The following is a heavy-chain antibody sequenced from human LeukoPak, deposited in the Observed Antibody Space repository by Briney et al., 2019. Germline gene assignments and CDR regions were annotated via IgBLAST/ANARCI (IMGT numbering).Heavy chain of an antibody. V-gene: IGHV4-34*01. J-gene: IGHJ4*02. D-gene: IGHD6-6*01. CDR2: IDHSGGN. Sequence: SESLSLTCAVYGGSFSGYYWKWIRQPPGKGLEWIGDIDHSGGNNYNPSLKSRVTISVDTSKNQLSLKLSYVTAADTAVYYCARGGSIGLYYWGQGTLVTVSS. CDR1: GGSFSGYY. CDR3: ARGGSIGLYY.